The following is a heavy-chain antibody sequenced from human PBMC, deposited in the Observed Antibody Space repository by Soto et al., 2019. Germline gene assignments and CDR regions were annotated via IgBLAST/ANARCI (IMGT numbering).Heavy chain of an antibody. Sequence: SETLSLTCAVYGGSFSGYYWSWIRPPPGKGLEWIGEINHSGSTNYNPSLKSRVTISVDTSKNHFSLKLSSVTAADTAVYYCARSRDYYDSSWSSIYYFGYWGQGSLVTV. CDR2: INHSGST. CDR1: GGSFSGYY. D-gene: IGHD3-22*01. CDR3: ARSRDYYDSSWSSIYYFGY. J-gene: IGHJ4*02. V-gene: IGHV4-34*01.